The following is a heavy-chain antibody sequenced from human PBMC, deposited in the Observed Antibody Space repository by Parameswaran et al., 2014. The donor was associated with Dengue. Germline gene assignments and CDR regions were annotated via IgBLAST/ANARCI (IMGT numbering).Heavy chain of an antibody. CDR2: TYYRSKWYD. D-gene: IGHD1-1*01. J-gene: IGHJ4*02. V-gene: IGHV6-1*01. CDR3: ARDQTGFRALVYFDY. Sequence: KWIRQSPSRGLEWLGRTYYRSKWYDTYADSVKSRIIINPDTSKNQFSLQLKSVTPEDTAVYYCARDQTGFRALVYFDYWGQGSLVTVSS.